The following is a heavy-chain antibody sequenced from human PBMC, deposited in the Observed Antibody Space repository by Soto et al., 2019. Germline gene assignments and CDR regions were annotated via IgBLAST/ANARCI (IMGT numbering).Heavy chain of an antibody. V-gene: IGHV1-18*01. CDR2: ISAYNGKT. CDR3: ARDLRYDSSGYYTDY. Sequence: QVQLVQSGAEVKKPGASVKVCCKASGYTFTSYGISWVRQAPGQGLEWMGWISAYNGKTNYAQKLQGRVTMTTDTSTSTAYMELRRLRSDDTAVYYCARDLRYDSSGYYTDYWGQGTLVTVSS. D-gene: IGHD3-22*01. CDR1: GYTFTSYG. J-gene: IGHJ4*02.